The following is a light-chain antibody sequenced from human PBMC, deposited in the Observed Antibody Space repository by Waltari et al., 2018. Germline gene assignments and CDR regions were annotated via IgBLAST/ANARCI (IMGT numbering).Light chain of an antibody. J-gene: IGLJ2*01. CDR2: EVS. CDR3: SSYTGSNVV. CDR1: SSAGGGSNY. Sequence: QSALPQPPSASESPGQSVAISCTGTSSAGGGSNYVSWYQQHPGKAPNPMIYEVSKRPSGVPDRFSGSKSGNTASLTVSGLQAEDEADYYCSSYTGSNVVFGGGTKLTVL. V-gene: IGLV2-8*01.